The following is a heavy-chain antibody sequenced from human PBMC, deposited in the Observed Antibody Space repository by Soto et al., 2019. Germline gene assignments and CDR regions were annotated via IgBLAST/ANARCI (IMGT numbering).Heavy chain of an antibody. J-gene: IGHJ5*02. CDR2: IKPDESEK. CDR3: VRGGSNYAS. V-gene: IGHV3-7*01. D-gene: IGHD4-4*01. Sequence: GGSLRLSCTASGFTFSDSWMTWVRQAPGKGLEWVARIKPDESEKKYADSVKGRFSISRDNAKNSMYLQMDSLRGEDTAVYYCVRGGSNYASWGQGXLVTVYS. CDR1: GFTFSDSW.